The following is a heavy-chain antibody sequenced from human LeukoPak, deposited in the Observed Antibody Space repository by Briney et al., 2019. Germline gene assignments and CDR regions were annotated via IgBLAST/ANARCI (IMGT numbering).Heavy chain of an antibody. V-gene: IGHV1-2*02. CDR2: TNPNSGGT. Sequence: ASVTVSYTASGHTFTGYYIRWVRQAPGQGLDWIGWTNPNSGGTNYAQECEGSVTMTRATTISTAYTELSTQRPDDTAVSYCASGPNDRSDYYYLDYWGQGTLVTVSS. J-gene: IGHJ4*02. D-gene: IGHD3-22*01. CDR3: ASGPNDRSDYYYLDY. CDR1: GHTFTGYY.